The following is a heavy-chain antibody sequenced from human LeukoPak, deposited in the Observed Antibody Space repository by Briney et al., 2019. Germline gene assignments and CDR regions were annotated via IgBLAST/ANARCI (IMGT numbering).Heavy chain of an antibody. D-gene: IGHD1-26*01. Sequence: GASVTVSCKASGYTFTSYDINWVRQATGQGLEWMGWMNPNSGNTGYAQKFQGRVTMTRNTSISTAYMELSSLRSEDTVVYYCARDWELLRFQHWGQGTLVTVSS. V-gene: IGHV1-8*01. CDR3: ARDWELLRFQH. CDR1: GYTFTSYD. J-gene: IGHJ1*01. CDR2: MNPNSGNT.